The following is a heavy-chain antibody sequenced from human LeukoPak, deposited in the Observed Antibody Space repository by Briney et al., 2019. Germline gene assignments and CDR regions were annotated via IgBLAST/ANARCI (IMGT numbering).Heavy chain of an antibody. Sequence: PGGSLRLSCAASGFTFSSYAMSWVRQAPGKGLEWVSAISGSGGSTYYADSVKGRFTISRDNSKNTAYLQMNSLKTEDTAVYYCTRRWSSSDGMDVWGQGTTVTVSS. CDR2: ISGSGGST. D-gene: IGHD6-13*01. CDR1: GFTFSSYA. CDR3: TRRWSSSDGMDV. J-gene: IGHJ6*02. V-gene: IGHV3-23*01.